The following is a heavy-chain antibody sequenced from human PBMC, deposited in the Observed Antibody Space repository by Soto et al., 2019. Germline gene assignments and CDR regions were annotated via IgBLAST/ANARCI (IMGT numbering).Heavy chain of an antibody. CDR3: ARDKITGLFDY. D-gene: IGHD2-8*02. J-gene: IGHJ4*02. Sequence: SETLSLTCTVSGGSISSGGYYWSWVRQPPGKGLEWIGEINHSGSTNYNPSLKSRVTISVDTSKNQFSLKLTSVTAADAAVYYCARDKITGLFDYWGQGTLVTVSS. CDR2: INHSGST. CDR1: GGSISSGGYY. V-gene: IGHV4-39*07.